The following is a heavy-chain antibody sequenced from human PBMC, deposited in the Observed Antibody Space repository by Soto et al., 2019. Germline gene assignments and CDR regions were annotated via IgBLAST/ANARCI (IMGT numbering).Heavy chain of an antibody. Sequence: GGSLRVSCAASGFTFSNAWMSWVRQSPGKGLEWVGRIKSKTDGGTTDYAAPVKGRFTISRDDSKNTLYLQMNSLKTEDTAVYYCTTDGGSIVVVTATGYWGQGTLVTVSS. CDR2: IKSKTDGGTT. CDR1: GFTFSNAW. CDR3: TTDGGSIVVVTATGY. J-gene: IGHJ4*02. D-gene: IGHD2-21*02. V-gene: IGHV3-15*01.